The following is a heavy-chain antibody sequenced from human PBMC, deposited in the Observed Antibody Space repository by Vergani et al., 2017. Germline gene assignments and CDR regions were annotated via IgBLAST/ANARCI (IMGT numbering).Heavy chain of an antibody. V-gene: IGHV4-38-2*02. J-gene: IGHJ4*02. Sequence: QVQLQESGPGLVKPSETLSLTCTVSGYSLSSGYYWGWIRQPPGKGLEWIGSIYYSGSTYYNPSLKSRVTISVDTSKNQFSLKLSSVTAADTAVYYCARGTTSXYDYWGQGTLVTVSS. CDR1: GYSLSSGYY. CDR3: ARGTTSXYDY. D-gene: IGHD1-1*01. CDR2: IYYSGST.